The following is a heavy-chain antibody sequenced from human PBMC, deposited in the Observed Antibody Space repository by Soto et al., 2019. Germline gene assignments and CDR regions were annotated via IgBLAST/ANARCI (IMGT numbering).Heavy chain of an antibody. CDR2: ISGSGGST. CDR3: AKGFDILTGYYLGGFFDD. CDR1: GFTFSSYA. Sequence: GSLRLSCAASGFTFSSYAMSWVRQAPGKGLEWVSAISGSGGSTYYADSVKGRFTISRDNSKNTLYLQMNSLRAEDTAVYYCAKGFDILTGYYLGGFFDDWGQGTRVTVAS. J-gene: IGHJ4*02. V-gene: IGHV3-23*01. D-gene: IGHD3-9*01.